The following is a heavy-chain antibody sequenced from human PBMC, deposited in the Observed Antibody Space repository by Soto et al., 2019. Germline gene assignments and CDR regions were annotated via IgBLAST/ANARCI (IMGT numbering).Heavy chain of an antibody. CDR1: GGTFSSYA. CDR2: IIRIFGTA. CDR3: ARGVAGAFDY. Sequence: QVQLVQSGAEVKKPGSSVKVSCKASGGTFSSYAISWVRQAPGQGLEWMGGIIRIFGTANYAQKFQGRVTINEDEATTTAYMELSSLRSEDTSVYYGARGVAGAFDYWGQGTLVAGSS. J-gene: IGHJ4*02. V-gene: IGHV1-69*12. D-gene: IGHD3-16*01.